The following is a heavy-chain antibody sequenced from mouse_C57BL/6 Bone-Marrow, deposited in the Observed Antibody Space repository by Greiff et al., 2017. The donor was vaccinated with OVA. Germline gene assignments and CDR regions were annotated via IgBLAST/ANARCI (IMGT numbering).Heavy chain of an antibody. Sequence: VQLQQSGAELARPGASVKLSCKASGYTFKSYGISWVKQRTGQGLEWIGEIYPRSGNTYYNEKFKGKATLTADKSSSTAYMELRSLTSEDSAVYFCARASCEYEGMGSWGQGNSDTVSS. CDR3: ARASCEYEGMGS. V-gene: IGHV1-81*01. D-gene: IGHD2-4*01. CDR2: IYPRSGNT. CDR1: GYTFKSYG. J-gene: IGHJ4*01.